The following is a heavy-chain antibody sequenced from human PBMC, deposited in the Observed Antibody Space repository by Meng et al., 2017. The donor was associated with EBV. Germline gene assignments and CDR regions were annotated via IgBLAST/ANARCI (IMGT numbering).Heavy chain of an antibody. CDR3: ARGRWLQPGSYFDY. CDR2: INHSGST. J-gene: IGHJ4*02. D-gene: IGHD5-24*01. Sequence: QVQPQQWRAGLLKPSETLSPTCGVYGGSFSGYYWSWIRQPPGKGLEWIGEINHSGSTNYNPSLKSRVTISVDTSKNQFSLKLSSVTAADTAVYYCARGRWLQPGSYFDYWGQGTLVTVSS. CDR1: GGSFSGYY. V-gene: IGHV4-34*01.